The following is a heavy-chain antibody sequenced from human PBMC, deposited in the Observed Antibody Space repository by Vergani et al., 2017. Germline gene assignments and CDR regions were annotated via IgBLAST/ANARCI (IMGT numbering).Heavy chain of an antibody. Sequence: QVQLVESGGGLVKPGGSLRLSCTASGFTFSDYYMSWIRQAPGRGLEWVSYISTSGSIIYYADSVKGRFTISRDNAKNTLYLQMNSLRAEDTAVYYCARRYCSTTTCYYYMDVWGKGTTVTVSS. CDR2: ISTSGSII. CDR3: ARRYCSTTTCYYYMDV. J-gene: IGHJ6*03. V-gene: IGHV3-11*04. CDR1: GFTFSDYY. D-gene: IGHD2-2*01.